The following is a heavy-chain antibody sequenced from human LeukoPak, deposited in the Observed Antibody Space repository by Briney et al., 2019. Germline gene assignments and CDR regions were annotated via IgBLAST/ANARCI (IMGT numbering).Heavy chain of an antibody. D-gene: IGHD2-8*01. CDR2: IYYSGST. CDR3: AQNGQSGFSFDP. J-gene: IGHJ5*02. V-gene: IGHV4-30-4*08. CDR1: GGSISSGDYY. Sequence: SQTLSLTCTVSGGSISSGDYYWSWIRQPPGKGLEWIGYIYYSGSTYYNPSLKSRVTISADTSKNQFSLKLSSVTAADTAVYYCAQNGQSGFSFDPWGQGTLVTVSS.